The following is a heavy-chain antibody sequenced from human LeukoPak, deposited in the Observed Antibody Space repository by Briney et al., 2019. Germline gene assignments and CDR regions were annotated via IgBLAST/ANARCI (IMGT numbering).Heavy chain of an antibody. J-gene: IGHJ4*02. CDR3: ARASQWLAFDY. CDR1: GFTVSSNY. CDR2: IYNGGST. Sequence: SGGSLRLSCAASGFTVSSNYMSWVRQAPGKGLEWVSVIYNGGSTSYADSVKGRFTISRDNSKNTLDLQMNSLRAEDTAMYFCARASQWLAFDYWGQGTLVTVSS. D-gene: IGHD6-19*01. V-gene: IGHV3-66*01.